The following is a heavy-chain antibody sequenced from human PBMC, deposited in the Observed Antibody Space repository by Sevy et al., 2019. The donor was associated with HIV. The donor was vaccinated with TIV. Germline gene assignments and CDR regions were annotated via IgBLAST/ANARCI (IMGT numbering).Heavy chain of an antibody. CDR3: ARPGRRWLQQLDY. D-gene: IGHD3-10*01. J-gene: IGHJ4*02. Sequence: ASVKVSCKASGGTFSSYAISWVRQAPGQGLEWMGGIIPIFGTANYAQKFQGRVTITADESTSTAYMELSSLRSEDTAMYYCARPGRRWLQQLDYWGQGTLVTVSS. CDR2: IIPIFGTA. CDR1: GGTFSSYA. V-gene: IGHV1-69*13.